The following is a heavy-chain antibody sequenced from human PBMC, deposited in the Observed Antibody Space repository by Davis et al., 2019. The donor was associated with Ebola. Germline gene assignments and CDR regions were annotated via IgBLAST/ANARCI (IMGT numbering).Heavy chain of an antibody. CDR1: GGSSDRYA. Sequence: AASVKVSCKASGGSSDRYAVSWVRQAPGQGLEWMGGVTPIFGTANYAPKFKDRVTLSADRSTGTAYMEVTSLRSDDTAVYYCARDRLAAPFDYWGQGTLVTVSS. CDR2: VTPIFGTA. CDR3: ARDRLAAPFDY. D-gene: IGHD6-13*01. V-gene: IGHV1-69*06. J-gene: IGHJ4*02.